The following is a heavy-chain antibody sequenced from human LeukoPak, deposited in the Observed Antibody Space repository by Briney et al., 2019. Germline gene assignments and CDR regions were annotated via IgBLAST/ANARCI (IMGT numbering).Heavy chain of an antibody. V-gene: IGHV3-23*01. CDR3: TNDPRLLAL. CDR2: ISDRGGST. CDR1: GITLSNYG. J-gene: IGHJ4*02. Sequence: GGSLRLSCVVSGITLSNYGMSWVRQAPGKGLEWVAGISDRGGSTNYADSVKGRFTISRDNPKNTLYLQMNSLRSEDTAVYYCTNDPRLLALWGQGTLVTVSS.